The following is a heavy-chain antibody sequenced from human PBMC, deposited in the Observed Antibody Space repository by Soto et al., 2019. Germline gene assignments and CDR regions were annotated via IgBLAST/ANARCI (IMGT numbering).Heavy chain of an antibody. Sequence: ASVKVCCKVSGYTLTELSMHWVRQAPGKGLEWMGGFDPEDGETIYAQKFQGRVTMTEDTSTDTAYMELSSLRSEDTAVYYCATEYDSSGYLPWGAFDIWGQGTMVTVSS. J-gene: IGHJ3*02. CDR1: GYTLTELS. CDR2: FDPEDGET. D-gene: IGHD3-22*01. V-gene: IGHV1-24*01. CDR3: ATEYDSSGYLPWGAFDI.